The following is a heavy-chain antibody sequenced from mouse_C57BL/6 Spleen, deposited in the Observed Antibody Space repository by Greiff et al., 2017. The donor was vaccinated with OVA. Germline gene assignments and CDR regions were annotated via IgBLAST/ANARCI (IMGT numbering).Heavy chain of an antibody. CDR2: IYPGDGDT. CDR1: GYAFSSYW. J-gene: IGHJ4*01. CDR3: ARWETAQATFAMDY. Sequence: QVQLKESGAELVKPGASVKISCKASGYAFSSYWMNWVKQRPGKGLEWIGQIYPGDGDTNYNGKFKGKATLTADKSSSTAYMQLSSLTSEDSAVYFCARWETAQATFAMDYWGQGTSVTVSS. V-gene: IGHV1-80*01. D-gene: IGHD3-2*02.